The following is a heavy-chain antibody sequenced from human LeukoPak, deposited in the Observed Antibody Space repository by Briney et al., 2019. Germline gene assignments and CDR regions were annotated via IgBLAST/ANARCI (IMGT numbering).Heavy chain of an antibody. V-gene: IGHV3-7*01. Sequence: SGGSLRLSCAASAFSLSDYWMNWVRQAPGKGLEWVASIKQDGSEKYYVDSVKGRFTISRDNAKNSLYLQMNSLRAEDTAVYYCARDTGVGYSYGYDYWGQGTLVTVSS. CDR3: ARDTGVGYSYGYDY. J-gene: IGHJ4*02. CDR1: AFSLSDYW. CDR2: IKQDGSEK. D-gene: IGHD5-18*01.